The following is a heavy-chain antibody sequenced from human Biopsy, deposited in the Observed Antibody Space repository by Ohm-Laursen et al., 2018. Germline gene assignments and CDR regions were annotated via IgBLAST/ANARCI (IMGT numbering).Heavy chain of an antibody. CDR3: AKGRSGGTGHGNWFDP. D-gene: IGHD3-10*01. Sequence: GSLRLSCAASGFTFSGYAMSWVRQGPEKGLAWVSVVTGSGRSTYYTDSVKGRFSISRDNSKNTLYLQMNSLRVEDTAVYYCAKGRSGGTGHGNWFDPWGQGTLVIVSS. CDR1: GFTFSGYA. J-gene: IGHJ5*02. V-gene: IGHV3-23*01. CDR2: VTGSGRST.